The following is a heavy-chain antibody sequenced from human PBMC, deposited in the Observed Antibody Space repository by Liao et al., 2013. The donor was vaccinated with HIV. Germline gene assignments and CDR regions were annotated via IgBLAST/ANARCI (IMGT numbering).Heavy chain of an antibody. Sequence: QLQLQESGPGLVKPSETLSLTCTVSGGSISSSSYYWGWIRQPPGKGLEWIGSIYYSGSTYYNPSLKSRVTISVDTSKNQFSLKLSSVTAADTAVYYCARIPCGGDCYWVGLEPRHAFDIWGQGDNGHRLF. CDR2: IYYSGST. CDR3: ARIPCGGDCYWVGLEPRHAFDI. D-gene: IGHD2-21*01. CDR1: GGSISSSSYY. V-gene: IGHV4-39*07. J-gene: IGHJ3*02.